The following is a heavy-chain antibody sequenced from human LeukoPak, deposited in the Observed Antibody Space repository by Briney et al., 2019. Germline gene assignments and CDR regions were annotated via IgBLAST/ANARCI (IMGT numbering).Heavy chain of an antibody. Sequence: GASVKVSCKASGYTFTSYYMHWVRQAPGQGLEWMGIINPSGGSTSYAQKFQGRVTMTRDTSTSTVYIELSSLRSEDTAVYYCARVPPTRGGNSVESFDYWGQGTLVTVSS. J-gene: IGHJ4*02. V-gene: IGHV1-46*01. D-gene: IGHD4-23*01. CDR3: ARVPPTRGGNSVESFDY. CDR1: GYTFTSYY. CDR2: INPSGGST.